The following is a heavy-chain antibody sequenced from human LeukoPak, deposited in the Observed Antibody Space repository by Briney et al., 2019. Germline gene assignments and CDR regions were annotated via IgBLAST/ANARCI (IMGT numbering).Heavy chain of an antibody. CDR1: GGSISSYY. D-gene: IGHD2-2*03. CDR2: IYYSGST. V-gene: IGHV4-59*01. CDR3: ARDSGYPTHGVFDL. J-gene: IGHJ3*01. Sequence: SETLSLTGTVSGGSISSYYWSWIRQPPGKGLEGIGYIYYSGSTNYNPSLKSRVTISVDTSKNQFSLKLSSLTAADTAVYYCARDSGYPTHGVFDLGGQGTRVTVSS.